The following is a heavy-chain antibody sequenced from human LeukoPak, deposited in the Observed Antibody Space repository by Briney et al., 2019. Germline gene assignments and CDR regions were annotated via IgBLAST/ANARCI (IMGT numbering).Heavy chain of an antibody. Sequence: GRSLRLSCAASGFTFDDYAMHWVRQGPGKGLEWVSRINSDGSSTSYADSVKGRFTISRDNSKNTLYLQMNSLRAEDTAVYYCARDLGFGEGDYWGQGTLVTVSS. CDR1: GFTFDDYA. J-gene: IGHJ4*02. CDR2: INSDGSST. CDR3: ARDLGFGEGDY. V-gene: IGHV3-74*01. D-gene: IGHD3-10*01.